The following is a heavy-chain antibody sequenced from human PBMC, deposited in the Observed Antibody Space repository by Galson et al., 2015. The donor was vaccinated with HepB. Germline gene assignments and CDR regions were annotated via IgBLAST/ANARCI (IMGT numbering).Heavy chain of an antibody. Sequence: SLRLSCAASGYNFTSYGMHWVRQAPGKGLEWVAVISYDGTYKNYADSVKGRFTISRVNSKNTLNLQMNSLKPADTAVYYCARDRRYSTAWYVGPHGNWFDPWGQGTLVTVSS. CDR1: GYNFTSYG. CDR3: ARDRRYSTAWYVGPHGNWFDP. V-gene: IGHV3-30*03. D-gene: IGHD6-19*01. J-gene: IGHJ5*02. CDR2: ISYDGTYK.